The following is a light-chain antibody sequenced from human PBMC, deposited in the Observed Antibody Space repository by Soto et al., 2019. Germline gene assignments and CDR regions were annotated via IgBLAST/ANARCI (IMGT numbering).Light chain of an antibody. Sequence: QTVVTQEPSLSVSPGGTVTLTCGLSSGSVSTSHYATWCQQTPGQAPRTLIYGTTTRSSGVPDRFSGSILGNRAALTITGAQTDDECDYYCVLYMGSGISIFGGGTKLT. J-gene: IGLJ2*01. CDR3: VLYMGSGISI. V-gene: IGLV8-61*01. CDR1: SGSVSTSHY. CDR2: GTT.